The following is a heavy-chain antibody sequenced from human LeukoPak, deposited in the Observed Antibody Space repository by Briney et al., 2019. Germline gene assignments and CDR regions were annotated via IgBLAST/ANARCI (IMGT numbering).Heavy chain of an antibody. CDR1: GFTFSDYA. D-gene: IGHD1-1*01. Sequence: GGSLRLSCAASGFTFSDYAMSRVRQAPGKGLEWVSAISGSDGSTSYADSVTGRFTISRDNYKNTLYLQMNSLRAEDTAVYYCAKRSWQFLDKGYFDYWGQGTLVTVSS. CDR3: AKRSWQFLDKGYFDY. V-gene: IGHV3-23*01. CDR2: ISGSDGST. J-gene: IGHJ4*02.